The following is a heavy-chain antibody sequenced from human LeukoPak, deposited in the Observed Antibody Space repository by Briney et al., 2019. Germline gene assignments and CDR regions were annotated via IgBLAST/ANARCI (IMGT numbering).Heavy chain of an antibody. J-gene: IGHJ4*02. CDR3: ARQKFGDRIHFDY. CDR1: GFTFSDYY. CDR2: ISSSGSTI. V-gene: IGHV3-11*01. Sequence: GGSLRLSCAASGFTFSDYYMSWIRQAPGKGLEWVSYISSSGSTIYYADSVKGRFTISRDNAKSSLYLQMNSLRAEDTAVYYCARQKFGDRIHFDYWGQGTLVTVSS. D-gene: IGHD3-16*01.